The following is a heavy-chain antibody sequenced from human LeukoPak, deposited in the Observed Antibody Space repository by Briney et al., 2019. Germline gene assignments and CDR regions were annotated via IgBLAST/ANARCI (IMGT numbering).Heavy chain of an antibody. J-gene: IGHJ4*02. D-gene: IGHD2-15*01. CDR2: IYYSGST. Sequence: SETLSLTCTVSGGSISSSSYYWGWIRQPPGKGLEWIGSIYYSGSTYYNPSLKSRVTISVDTSKNQFSLKLSSVTAADTAVYYCVRRAIRLLIPSYFDYWGQGTLVTVSS. CDR3: VRRAIRLLIPSYFDY. CDR1: GGSISSSSYY. V-gene: IGHV4-39*01.